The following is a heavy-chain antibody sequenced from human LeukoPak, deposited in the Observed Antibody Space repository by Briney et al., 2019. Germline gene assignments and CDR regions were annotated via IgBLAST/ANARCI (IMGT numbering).Heavy chain of an antibody. J-gene: IGHJ4*02. V-gene: IGHV4-59*01. CDR1: GGSISTYY. CDR2: ISYSGNT. D-gene: IGHD4/OR15-4a*01. CDR3: AADYGDPDTLDY. Sequence: SETLSLTRTVSGGSISTYYWSWIRQPPGKGLEWIGYISYSGNTNYNPSLKSRVSLSVDTSKTQFSLRLSSVTAADTAVYYCAADYGDPDTLDYWGQGTHVTVSS.